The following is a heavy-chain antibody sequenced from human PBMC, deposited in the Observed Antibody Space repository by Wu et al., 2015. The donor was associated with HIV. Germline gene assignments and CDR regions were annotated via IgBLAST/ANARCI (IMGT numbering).Heavy chain of an antibody. J-gene: IGHJ4*02. Sequence: QVQLVQSGAEVKKSGASLKVSCKSSGYALKTYGISWLRQAPGQGLEWMGWISGYNGNTNYAQNLQGRVTMTTDTSTNTVYMELRSLRSDDTAVYYCVRVLPVDYDYVWGSYRYMGTYYFDYWAREPWSPSPQ. D-gene: IGHD3-16*02. CDR1: GYALKTYG. CDR3: VRVLPVDYDYVWGSYRYMGTYYFDY. V-gene: IGHV1-18*01. CDR2: ISGYNGNT.